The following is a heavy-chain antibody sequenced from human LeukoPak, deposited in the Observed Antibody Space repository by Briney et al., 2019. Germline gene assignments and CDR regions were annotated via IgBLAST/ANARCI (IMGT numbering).Heavy chain of an antibody. D-gene: IGHD1-26*01. Sequence: SVKVSCKTTGGRFKSYGFSWVRQAPGQGREWMGGIIPVFDRPTYAQKFEGRVTITADKSTNTTYMEISSLTSDDTAVYYCARDAQWELRAFDVWGQGTVVIVSS. CDR3: ARDAQWELRAFDV. J-gene: IGHJ3*01. CDR2: IIPVFDRP. CDR1: GGRFKSYG. V-gene: IGHV1-69*06.